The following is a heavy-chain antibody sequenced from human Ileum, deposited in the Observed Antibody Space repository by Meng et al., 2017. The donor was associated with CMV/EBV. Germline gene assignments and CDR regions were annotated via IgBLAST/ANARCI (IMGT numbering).Heavy chain of an antibody. Sequence: QVKLQDSGPGLVKTSQTLSLTCPVSGDSLSTGDYYWSWIRQPPGKGPEWIGYIYYSGSTLYNPSLKSPVTISLDKSKNQFSLRLRSVTAADTAVYSCAREGGGWYFDSWGQGTLVTVSS. CDR3: AREGGGWYFDS. J-gene: IGHJ4*02. D-gene: IGHD6-19*01. V-gene: IGHV4-30-4*01. CDR1: GDSLSTGDYY. CDR2: IYYSGST.